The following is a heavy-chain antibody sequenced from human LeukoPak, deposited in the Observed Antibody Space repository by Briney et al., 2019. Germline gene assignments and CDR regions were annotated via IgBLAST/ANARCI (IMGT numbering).Heavy chain of an antibody. V-gene: IGHV4-30-4*01. CDR1: GGSISSGDYY. CDR2: IYYSGST. CDR3: ARKPKLNVVDNYFDY. Sequence: EASETLSLTCTVSGGSISSGDYYWSWIRQPPGKGLEWIGYIYYSGSTYYNPSLKSRVTISVDTSKNLFSLKLSSVTAADTAVYYCARKPKLNVVDNYFDYWGQGTLVTVSS. D-gene: IGHD2-15*01. J-gene: IGHJ4*02.